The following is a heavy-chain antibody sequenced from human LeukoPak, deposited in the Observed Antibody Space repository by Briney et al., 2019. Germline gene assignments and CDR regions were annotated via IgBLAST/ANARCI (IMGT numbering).Heavy chain of an antibody. D-gene: IGHD6-13*01. Sequence: SDTLSLTCTVSGGSISTYYWNWIRQPPGKGLEWIGYIYYTGNTYSNPSLKSRVTISVDTSKNQFSLKLTSLTAADTAVYYCARGLMSSSWYFDYWGLGTLVTVSS. CDR3: ARGLMSSSWYFDY. V-gene: IGHV4-59*07. CDR2: IYYTGNT. CDR1: GGSISTYY. J-gene: IGHJ4*02.